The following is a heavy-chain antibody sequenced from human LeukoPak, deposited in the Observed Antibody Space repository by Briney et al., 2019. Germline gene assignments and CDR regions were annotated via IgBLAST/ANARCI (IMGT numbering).Heavy chain of an antibody. V-gene: IGHV3-7*01. Sequence: GGSLRLSCAASGFTFSSYWMSWVRQAPGKGLEWVANIKQDGSEKYYVDSVKGRFTISRDNAKNSLYLRMNSLRAEDTAVYYCATSGSYYYYYYMDVWGKGTTVIVSS. CDR1: GFTFSSYW. CDR3: ATSGSYYYYYYMDV. J-gene: IGHJ6*03. CDR2: IKQDGSEK. D-gene: IGHD1-26*01.